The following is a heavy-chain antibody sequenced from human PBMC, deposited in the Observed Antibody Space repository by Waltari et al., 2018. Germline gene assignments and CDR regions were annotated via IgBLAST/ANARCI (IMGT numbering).Heavy chain of an antibody. CDR3: VRDEPGDGLDY. J-gene: IGHJ4*02. Sequence: EVQLVESGGALVEPGGSLRLSCHTPGFTFSTYWMHWDRQVPGKGLMWVAHIESDERRTTYAEAVKGRFTISRDNAKNTVYLQMNSLRDEDTAVYYCVRDEPGDGLDYWGQGTLVTVSS. CDR1: GFTFSTYW. V-gene: IGHV3-74*03. D-gene: IGHD7-27*01. CDR2: IESDERRT.